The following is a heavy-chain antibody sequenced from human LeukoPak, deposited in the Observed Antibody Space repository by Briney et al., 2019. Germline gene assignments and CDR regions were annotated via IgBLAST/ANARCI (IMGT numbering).Heavy chain of an antibody. CDR3: TRVIEVPPDAFDI. D-gene: IGHD2/OR15-2a*01. J-gene: IGHJ3*02. CDR1: GFTFGDYA. Sequence: PGRSLRLSCTASGFTFGDYAMSWVRQAPGKGLEWVGFIRSKAYGGTTEYAASVKGRFTISRDDSKSIAYLQMNSLKTEDTAVYYCTRVIEVPPDAFDIWGQGTMVTVSS. CDR2: IRSKAYGGTT. V-gene: IGHV3-49*04.